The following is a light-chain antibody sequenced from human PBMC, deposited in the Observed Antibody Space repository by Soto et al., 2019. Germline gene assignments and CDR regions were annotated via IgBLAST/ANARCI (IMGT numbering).Light chain of an antibody. J-gene: IGKJ4*01. CDR2: WAS. CDR3: QQYYSTPRT. V-gene: IGKV4-1*01. Sequence: DIVMTQSPDSLAVSLGERATINCKSSQSVLYSSNNKNYLAWYQQKPGQPPKLLIYWASTRESGVPDRFSGRGSGTDFTITISSLQDEDVAVYCCQQYYSTPRTFGGGTKVEIK. CDR1: QSVLYSSNNKNY.